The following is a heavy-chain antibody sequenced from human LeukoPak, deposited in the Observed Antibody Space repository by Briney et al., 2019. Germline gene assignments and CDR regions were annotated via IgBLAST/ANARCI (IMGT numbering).Heavy chain of an antibody. Sequence: PGGSLRLSCAASGFTFSSYAMHWVRQAPGKGLEWVAVISYDGGNKYYADSVKGRFTISRDNSKNTLYLQMNSLRAEDTAVYYCARDRKAHQLPYYYYYYGMDVWGQGTTVTVSS. J-gene: IGHJ6*02. CDR2: ISYDGGNK. CDR3: ARDRKAHQLPYYYYYYGMDV. V-gene: IGHV3-30-3*01. CDR1: GFTFSSYA. D-gene: IGHD2-2*01.